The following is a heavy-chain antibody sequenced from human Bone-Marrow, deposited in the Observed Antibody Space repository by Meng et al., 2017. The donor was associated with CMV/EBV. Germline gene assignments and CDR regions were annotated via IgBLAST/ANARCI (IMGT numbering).Heavy chain of an antibody. CDR1: GFTFSTYW. Sequence: GESLKISCAASGFTFSTYWMHWVRQAPGKGLVWVSRINNDGSDTTYADPVKGRFTISRDNAKNTLYLQMNSLRAEDTALYYCAKAAGYYYDSSGNIDYWGQGTLVTVSS. D-gene: IGHD3-22*01. J-gene: IGHJ4*02. CDR2: INNDGSDT. V-gene: IGHV3-74*01. CDR3: AKAAGYYYDSSGNIDY.